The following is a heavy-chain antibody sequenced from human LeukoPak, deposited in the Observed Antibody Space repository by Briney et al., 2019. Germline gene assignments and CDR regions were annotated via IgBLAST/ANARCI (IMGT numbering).Heavy chain of an antibody. D-gene: IGHD6-13*01. V-gene: IGHV3-30*03. CDR3: ARDGGSSWYFDY. CDR2: ISYDAKSN. CDR1: GFTFSSYG. J-gene: IGHJ4*02. Sequence: GGSLRLSCVTSGFTFSSYGMHWVRQVPGKGLEWVAVISYDAKSNYHVDSVKGRFTISRDNAKNSLYLQMSSLRAEDTAVYYCARDGGSSWYFDYWGQGTLVTVSS.